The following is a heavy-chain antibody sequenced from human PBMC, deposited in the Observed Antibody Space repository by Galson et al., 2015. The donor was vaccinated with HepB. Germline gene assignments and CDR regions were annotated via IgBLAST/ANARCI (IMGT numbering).Heavy chain of an antibody. D-gene: IGHD3-22*01. CDR2: INAGNGNT. CDR1: GYTFTSYA. Sequence: SVKVSCKASGYTFTSYAMHWVRQAPGQRLEWMGWINAGNGNTKYSQKFQGRVTITRDTSASTAYMELSSLRSEDTAVYYCALLTVGYYDSSGHGDYWGQGTLVTVSS. V-gene: IGHV1-3*01. J-gene: IGHJ4*02. CDR3: ALLTVGYYDSSGHGDY.